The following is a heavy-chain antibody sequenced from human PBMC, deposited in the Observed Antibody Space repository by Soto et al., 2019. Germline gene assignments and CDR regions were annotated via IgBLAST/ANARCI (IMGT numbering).Heavy chain of an antibody. J-gene: IGHJ4*02. CDR2: ISWNSGTT. CDR1: RESVEVYA. D-gene: IGHD3-10*01. CDR3: ARDVWSRASGPPDS. V-gene: IGHV3-9*01. Sequence: SRGLSSAVSRESVEVYAMVWVRQVPGKGLEWVTGISWNSGTTGYADSVKGRFTISRDNAKNSLYLQMTSLRAEDTALYYCARDVWSRASGPPDSWGQATLVTVPS.